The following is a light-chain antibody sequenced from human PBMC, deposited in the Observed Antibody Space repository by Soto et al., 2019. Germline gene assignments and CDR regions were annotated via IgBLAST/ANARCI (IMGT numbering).Light chain of an antibody. CDR1: SSDVGAHDF. CDR3: NSYTLIKTVI. J-gene: IGLJ2*01. V-gene: IGLV2-14*01. Sequence: QSALTQPASVSGSPGQSITISCSGTSSDVGAHDFVSWYQHHPDKAPKVIIFEVTKRPSGVSSRFSGSKTGNTASLTISGLQAEDEADYYCNSYTLIKTVIFGGGTKVTVL. CDR2: EVT.